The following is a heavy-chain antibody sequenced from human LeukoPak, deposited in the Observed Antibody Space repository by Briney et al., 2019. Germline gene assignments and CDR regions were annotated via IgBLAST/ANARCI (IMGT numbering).Heavy chain of an antibody. CDR2: IDGDGSTT. CDR1: GFTFSNSW. Sequence: PGGSLRLSCAASGFTFSNSWMYWVRQAPGKGLVWVSRIDGDGSTTNYADSVRGRFTISRDNAKNTLYLQMKSLRTEDTAVYYCPRVLASTYGGNDYWGQGTLVTVSS. J-gene: IGHJ4*02. D-gene: IGHD4-23*01. V-gene: IGHV3-74*01. CDR3: PRVLASTYGGNDY.